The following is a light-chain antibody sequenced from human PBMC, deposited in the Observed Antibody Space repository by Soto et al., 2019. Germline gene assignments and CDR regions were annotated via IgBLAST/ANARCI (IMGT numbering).Light chain of an antibody. Sequence: QSALTQPASVSGSAGPSSTLSCTGTSSDVGGYNFVSWYQQHPGKAPKLMIYEVSNRPSGVSYRFSGSKSGNTASLTISGLQAEDEADYYCSSYTSSVTLVFGGGTKLTVL. CDR1: SSDVGGYNF. CDR2: EVS. CDR3: SSYTSSVTLV. J-gene: IGLJ2*01. V-gene: IGLV2-14*01.